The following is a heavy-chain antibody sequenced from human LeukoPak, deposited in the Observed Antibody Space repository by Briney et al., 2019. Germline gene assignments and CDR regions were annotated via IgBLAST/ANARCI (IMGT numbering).Heavy chain of an antibody. V-gene: IGHV3-21*01. CDR1: GFTFSSYR. CDR3: ARDHSGSLLGAYFHY. D-gene: IGHD1-26*01. J-gene: IGHJ4*02. Sequence: PGGSLRLSCAGSGFTFSSYRMNWVRQAPGKGLEWVSSISSSSSYIYYADSVKGRFTISRDNAKNSLYLQMNSLRAEDTAVYYCARDHSGSLLGAYFHYWGQGTLVTVSS. CDR2: ISSSSSYI.